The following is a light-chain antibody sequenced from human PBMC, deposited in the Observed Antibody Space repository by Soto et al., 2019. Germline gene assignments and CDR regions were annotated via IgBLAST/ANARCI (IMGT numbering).Light chain of an antibody. Sequence: QSALTQPASVSGSPGQSITISCTGTSSDVGSYNFVYWYQQPPGKAPKLMIYEVSKRPSGVSNRFSGSKSGNTASLTISGLQAEDEADYYCCSYAGSRRVFGGGTKLTVL. J-gene: IGLJ2*01. CDR1: SSDVGSYNF. V-gene: IGLV2-23*02. CDR3: CSYAGSRRV. CDR2: EVS.